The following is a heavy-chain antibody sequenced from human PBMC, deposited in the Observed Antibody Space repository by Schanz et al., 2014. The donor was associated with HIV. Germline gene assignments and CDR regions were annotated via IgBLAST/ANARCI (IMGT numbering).Heavy chain of an antibody. D-gene: IGHD2-15*01. CDR3: AKFGRLLGNFDD. V-gene: IGHV3-30*18. J-gene: IGHJ4*02. CDR2: ISYDGSRK. CDR1: GFSFDSFG. Sequence: QVQLVESGGGVVQPGRSLRLSCVASGFSFDSFGMHWVRQAPGKGLEWVAVISYDGSRKHFADSVKGRFTISRDKSKNTLYLQMNSLRAEDTAVYYCAKFGRLLGNFDDWGQGTLVTVSS.